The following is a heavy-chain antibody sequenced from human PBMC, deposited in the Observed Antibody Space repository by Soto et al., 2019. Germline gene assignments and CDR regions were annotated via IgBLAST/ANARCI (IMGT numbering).Heavy chain of an antibody. CDR3: ARADRGVAGTVVY. CDR1: GYTFTGYY. Sequence: QVQLVQSGAEVKNPGASVKVSCKASGYTFTGYYMHWVRQAPGQGLEWMGWINPNSGGTNYAQKFQGWVTMTRAASISAAYMGLSRLRSDDTAVYYCARADRGVAGTVVYWGQGTLVTVSS. J-gene: IGHJ4*02. D-gene: IGHD6-19*01. V-gene: IGHV1-2*04. CDR2: INPNSGGT.